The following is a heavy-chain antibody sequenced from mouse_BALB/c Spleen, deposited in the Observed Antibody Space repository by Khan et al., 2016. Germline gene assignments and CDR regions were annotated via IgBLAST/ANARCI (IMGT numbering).Heavy chain of an antibody. CDR3: ARDVITTSGASAY. CDR2: INTYTGEP. V-gene: IGHV9-3-1*01. J-gene: IGHJ3*01. Sequence: QIQLVQSGPELKKPGETVKISCKASGYTFTNYGMNWVKQAPGKGLKWMGWINTYTGEPTYADDFKGRFAFSLETSASTAYLQITNLKNEDTATYFGARDVITTSGASAYWGQGTLVTVSA. D-gene: IGHD2-4*01. CDR1: GYTFTNYG.